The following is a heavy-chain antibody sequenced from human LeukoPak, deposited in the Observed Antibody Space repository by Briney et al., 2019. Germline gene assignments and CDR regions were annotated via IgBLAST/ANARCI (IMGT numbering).Heavy chain of an antibody. D-gene: IGHD3-9*01. Sequence: GGSLRLSCEASGFTFSTYPMHWVRQAPDKGLEWVAMISYHGSNEYYADSVKGRFTISRDNSKNTLYLQMNNPRVEDTAIYYCARAHDTTGYYHYFDPWGQGTLVTVSS. CDR1: GFTFSTYP. CDR2: ISYHGSNE. CDR3: ARAHDTTGYYHYFDP. J-gene: IGHJ4*02. V-gene: IGHV3-30*04.